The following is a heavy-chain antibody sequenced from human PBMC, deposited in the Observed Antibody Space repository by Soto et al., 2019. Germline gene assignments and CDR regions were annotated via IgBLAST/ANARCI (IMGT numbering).Heavy chain of an antibody. J-gene: IGHJ6*03. CDR3: ARRGSSPPYYYYMDV. CDR1: GYSFTSYW. V-gene: IGHV5-51*01. Sequence: PGESLKISCKGSGYSFTSYWIGWVRQMPGKGLEWMGIIYPGDSDTRYSPSFQGQVTISADKSISTAYLQWSSLKASDTAMYYCARRGSSPPYYYYMDVWGKGTTVTVSS. CDR2: IYPGDSDT. D-gene: IGHD6-13*01.